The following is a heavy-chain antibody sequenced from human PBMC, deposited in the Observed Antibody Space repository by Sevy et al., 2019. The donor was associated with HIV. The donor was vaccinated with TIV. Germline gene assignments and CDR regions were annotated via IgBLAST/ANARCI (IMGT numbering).Heavy chain of an antibody. CDR1: GFTFSSYW. CDR2: IKQDGSEK. Sequence: GGSLRLSCAASGFTFSSYWMSWVRLAPGKGLEWVANIKQDGSEKYYVDSGKGRFTISRDNAKNSLYLQMNSLRAEDTGVYYCARDRYYYDSSGSGSYFDYWGQGTLVTVSS. CDR3: ARDRYYYDSSGSGSYFDY. V-gene: IGHV3-7*01. J-gene: IGHJ4*02. D-gene: IGHD3-22*01.